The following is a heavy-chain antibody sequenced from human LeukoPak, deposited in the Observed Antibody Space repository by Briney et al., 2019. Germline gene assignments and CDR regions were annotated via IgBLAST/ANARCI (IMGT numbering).Heavy chain of an antibody. CDR1: GFTFSSYG. Sequence: PGRSLRLSCAASGFTFSSYGMHWVRQAPGEGLEWVAVIWYDGSNKYYADSVKGRFTISRDNSKNTLYLQMNSLRAEDTAVYYCARDVSTYDFWSGYYADYYYYGMDVWGQGTTVTVSS. CDR3: ARDVSTYDFWSGYYADYYYYGMDV. J-gene: IGHJ6*02. CDR2: IWYDGSNK. D-gene: IGHD3-3*01. V-gene: IGHV3-33*01.